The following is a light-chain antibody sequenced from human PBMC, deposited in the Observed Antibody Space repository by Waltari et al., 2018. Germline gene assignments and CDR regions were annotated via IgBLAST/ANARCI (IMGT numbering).Light chain of an antibody. J-gene: IGKJ1*01. CDR2: GAS. CDR3: QHYVRLPAT. Sequence: EIVLTQSPGSLSSSPGGRVTLSGRASQRVSRALAWYQHKPGQAPRILIFGASNRATGIPDRFSGSGSETDFSLTISRLEPEDFAVYYCQHYVRLPATFGRGTKVEIK. CDR1: QRVSRA. V-gene: IGKV3-20*01.